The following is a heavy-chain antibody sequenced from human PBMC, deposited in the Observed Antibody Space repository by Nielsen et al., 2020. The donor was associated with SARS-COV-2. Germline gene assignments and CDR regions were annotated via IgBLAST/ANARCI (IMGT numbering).Heavy chain of an antibody. J-gene: IGHJ4*02. CDR3: ARARFRWSSPEGYYFDY. Sequence: SETLSLTCTVSSGSVSSGSYYWTWVRQPPGKGLEWIGYIYYSGNTNYNPSLKSRVTMSVDTSKNQFSLKLSSVTAADTAVYYCARARFRWSSPEGYYFDYWGQGTLVTVSS. CDR2: IYYSGNT. V-gene: IGHV4-61*01. D-gene: IGHD2-15*01. CDR1: SGSVSSGSYY.